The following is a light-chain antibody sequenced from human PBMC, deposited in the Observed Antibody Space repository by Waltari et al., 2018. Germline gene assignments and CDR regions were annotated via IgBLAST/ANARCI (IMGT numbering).Light chain of an antibody. CDR2: AAS. Sequence: DIQMTQSPSSLSASAGDRVTITCRASQRISNYLNWYQQKPGKAPNLLIYAASSLQSGVPSRFSGSGSGTEFTLTINSLQPEDFATYYCQQTYSPHRTFGQGTKVEVK. CDR1: QRISNY. V-gene: IGKV1-39*01. CDR3: QQTYSPHRT. J-gene: IGKJ1*01.